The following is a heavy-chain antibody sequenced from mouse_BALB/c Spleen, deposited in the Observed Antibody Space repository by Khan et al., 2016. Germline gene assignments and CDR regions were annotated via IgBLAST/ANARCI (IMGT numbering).Heavy chain of an antibody. CDR2: INPTTYYT. V-gene: IGHV1-7*01. CDR3: ARDLDY. Sequence: QVRLQQSGPELSKPGASVRMSCRASGYTFTTYWMHWVKQRPGQGLEWIGYINPTTYYTEYNQKFKDKATLTADKSSSTAYMQLRSLTSEDSAIYSCARDLDYWGPGTTVTVSS. J-gene: IGHJ2*01. CDR1: GYTFTTYW.